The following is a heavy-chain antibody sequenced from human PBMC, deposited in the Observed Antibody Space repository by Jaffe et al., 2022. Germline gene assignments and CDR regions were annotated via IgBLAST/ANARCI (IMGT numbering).Heavy chain of an antibody. CDR1: GFSFTNAW. V-gene: IGHV3-15*01. CDR2: IRSKKDGATT. Sequence: EVQLVESGGGLVIPGGSLRLSCAASGFSFTNAWMSWVRQAPGKGLEWVGRIRSKKDGATTDYAAPVSGRFSISRDDSKNTLFLQMNSLKSEDTAVYYCTTVFPSASLGSSSPRGQSWGQGALVTVSS. D-gene: IGHD6-6*01. CDR3: TTVFPSASLGSSSPRGQS. J-gene: IGHJ4*02.